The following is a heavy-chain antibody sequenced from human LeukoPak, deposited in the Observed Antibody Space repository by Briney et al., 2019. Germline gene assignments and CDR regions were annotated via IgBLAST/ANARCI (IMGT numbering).Heavy chain of an antibody. Sequence: SETLSLTCVVYGGSFSGYYWTWIRQPPGKGLEWIGEINHSGSTNYNPSLKSRVTISADTSKNQFSLKLTSVTAADTAVYYCARGLGSGSYYHYWGQGTLVTVSS. CDR3: ARGLGSGSYYHY. CDR2: INHSGST. V-gene: IGHV4-34*01. CDR1: GGSFSGYY. D-gene: IGHD3-10*01. J-gene: IGHJ4*02.